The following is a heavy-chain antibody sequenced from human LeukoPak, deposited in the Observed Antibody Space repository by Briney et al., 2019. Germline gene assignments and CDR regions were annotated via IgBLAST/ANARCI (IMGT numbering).Heavy chain of an antibody. Sequence: PGGSLRLSCAASGFTFSSYGMHWVRQAPGKGLEWVAFIRYDGSNKYYADSVKGRFTISRDNSKNTLYLQMNSLRAEDTAVYYCAKDTTGYYGSGSYYLVQAFDIWGQGTMVTVSS. CDR2: IRYDGSNK. D-gene: IGHD3-10*01. CDR3: AKDTTGYYGSGSYYLVQAFDI. CDR1: GFTFSSYG. J-gene: IGHJ3*02. V-gene: IGHV3-30*02.